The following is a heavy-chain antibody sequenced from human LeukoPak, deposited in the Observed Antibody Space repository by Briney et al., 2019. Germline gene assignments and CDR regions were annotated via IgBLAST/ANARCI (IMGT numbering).Heavy chain of an antibody. Sequence: GGSLRLSCAASGFTVSSNYMSWVRQAPGKGLEWVSVIYSGGSTYYADSVKGRFTISRDNSKNTLYLQMNSLRAEDTAVYYCASSTSQYYYYGMDVWGQGTTVTVSS. CDR3: ASSTSQYYYYGMDV. V-gene: IGHV3-53*01. J-gene: IGHJ6*02. D-gene: IGHD5/OR15-5a*01. CDR1: GFTVSSNY. CDR2: IYSGGST.